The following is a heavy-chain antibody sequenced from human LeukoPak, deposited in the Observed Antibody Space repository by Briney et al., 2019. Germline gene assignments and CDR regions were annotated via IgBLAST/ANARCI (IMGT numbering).Heavy chain of an antibody. Sequence: GGFLRLSCAASGFTFSSYEMNWVRQAPGKGLEWVSYISSSGSTIYYADSVKGRFTISRDNAKNSLYLQMNSLRAEDTAVYYCARDSPGIAAAGLYYFDYWGQGTLVTVSS. CDR1: GFTFSSYE. CDR2: ISSSGSTI. V-gene: IGHV3-48*03. CDR3: ARDSPGIAAAGLYYFDY. D-gene: IGHD6-13*01. J-gene: IGHJ4*02.